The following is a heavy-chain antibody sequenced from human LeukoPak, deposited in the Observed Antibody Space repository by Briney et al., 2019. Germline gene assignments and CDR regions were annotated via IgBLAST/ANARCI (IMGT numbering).Heavy chain of an antibody. CDR2: ISYDGSNK. V-gene: IGHV3-30*04. D-gene: IGHD2-2*01. CDR1: GFTFSSYA. J-gene: IGHJ4*02. CDR3: ARAGYCSSTSCYSYYFDY. Sequence: GRSLRLSCAASGFTFSSYAMHWVRQAPGKGLEWVAVISYDGSNKYYADSVKGRFTISRDNSKNTLNLQMNSLRAEDTAVYYCARAGYCSSTSCYSYYFDYWGQGTLVTVSS.